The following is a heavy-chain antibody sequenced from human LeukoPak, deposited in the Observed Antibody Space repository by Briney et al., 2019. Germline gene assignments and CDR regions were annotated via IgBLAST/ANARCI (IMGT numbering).Heavy chain of an antibody. J-gene: IGHJ4*02. V-gene: IGHV3-11*01. CDR3: ARDLGAAYSSSWSYYFDY. Sequence: GGSLRLSCAASGFTFSDYYMSWIRQAPGKGLEWVSYISSSGSTIYYADSVKGRFAISRDNAKNSLYLQMNSLRAEDTAVYYCARDLGAAYSSSWSYYFDYWGQGTLVTVSS. CDR2: ISSSGSTI. D-gene: IGHD6-13*01. CDR1: GFTFSDYY.